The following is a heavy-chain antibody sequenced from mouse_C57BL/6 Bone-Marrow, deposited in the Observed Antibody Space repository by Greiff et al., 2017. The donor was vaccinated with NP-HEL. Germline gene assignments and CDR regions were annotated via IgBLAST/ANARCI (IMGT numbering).Heavy chain of an antibody. V-gene: IGHV1-76*01. CDR2: IYPGSGNT. CDR1: GYTFTDYY. Sequence: QVQLQQSGAELVRPGASVKLSCKASGYTFTDYYINWVKQRPGQGLEWIARIYPGSGNTYYNEKFTGKATLTAEKSSSTAYMQLSSLTSEDSAVYFCATSFAYWGQGTLVTVSA. J-gene: IGHJ3*01. CDR3: ATSFAY.